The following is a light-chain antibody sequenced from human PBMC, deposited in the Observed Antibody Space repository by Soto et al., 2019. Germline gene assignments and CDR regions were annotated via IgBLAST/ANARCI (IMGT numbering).Light chain of an antibody. V-gene: IGKV3-11*01. J-gene: IGKJ5*01. CDR1: QSVNSY. Sequence: EIVLTQSPATLSLSPGERATLSCRASQSVNSYLAWYQQKPGQAPRLLIYDASNRATGIPARFSGSGSGTDFTLTISSLEPEDFTLYYCQQRNTWPITFGQGTRLEMK. CDR3: QQRNTWPIT. CDR2: DAS.